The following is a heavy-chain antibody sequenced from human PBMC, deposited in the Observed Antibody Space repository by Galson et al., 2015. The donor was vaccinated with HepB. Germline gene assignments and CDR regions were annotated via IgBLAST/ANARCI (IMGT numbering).Heavy chain of an antibody. CDR3: AREGDGSNYISWFDS. J-gene: IGHJ5*01. Sequence: TLSLTCTVSGSSISSGSYYWSWIRQPAGKGLEWIGRIFTSGSTYYNPSLKSRVTMSVDTSKNQFSLKLSSVTAADTAVYYCAREGDGSNYISWFDSWGQGTLVTVSS. V-gene: IGHV4-61*02. D-gene: IGHD4-11*01. CDR2: IFTSGST. CDR1: GSSISSGSYY.